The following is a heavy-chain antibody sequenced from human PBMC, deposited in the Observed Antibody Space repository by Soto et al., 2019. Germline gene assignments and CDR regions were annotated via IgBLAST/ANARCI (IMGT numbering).Heavy chain of an antibody. CDR2: ISGSGGST. Sequence: EVQLLESGGGLVQPGGSLRLSCAASGFTFSSYAMSWVRQAPGKGLEWVSAISGSGGSTYYADSVKGRFTISRDNSKNTLYLQMNSLRAEDTAVYYCAKEGIAAAGTSLDPWYFDLWGRGTLVTVSS. CDR1: GFTFSSYA. CDR3: AKEGIAAAGTSLDPWYFDL. J-gene: IGHJ2*01. D-gene: IGHD6-13*01. V-gene: IGHV3-23*01.